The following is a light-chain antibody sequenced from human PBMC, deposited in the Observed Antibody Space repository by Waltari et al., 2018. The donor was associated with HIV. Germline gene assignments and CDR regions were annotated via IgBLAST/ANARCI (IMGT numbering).Light chain of an antibody. CDR1: SSNIGALYD. V-gene: IGLV1-40*01. Sequence: QSVLTQPPSVSGAPGQRVTISCTGSSSNIGALYDVNWYQQLPGTAPKLLIYGNSKRPSGVPDRFSGSKSGTSASLAITGLQAEDEADYYCQSYDNSLGGSVVFGGGIKLTVL. J-gene: IGLJ2*01. CDR3: QSYDNSLGGSVV. CDR2: GNS.